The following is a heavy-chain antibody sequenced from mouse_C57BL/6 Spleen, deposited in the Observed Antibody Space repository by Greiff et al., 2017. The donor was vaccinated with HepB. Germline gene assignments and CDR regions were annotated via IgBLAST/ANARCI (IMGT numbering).Heavy chain of an antibody. D-gene: IGHD2-4*01. J-gene: IGHJ2*01. CDR1: GYSFTDYN. V-gene: IGHV1-39*01. CDR2: INPNYGTT. Sequence: LVESGPELVKPGASVKISCKASGYSFTDYNMNWVKQSNGKSLAWIGVINPNYGTTSYNQKFKGKATLTVDQSSSTTYMQLNSLTSEDSAVYDCARYTQDDSLDCWGQGTTLTVSS. CDR3: ARYTQDDSLDC.